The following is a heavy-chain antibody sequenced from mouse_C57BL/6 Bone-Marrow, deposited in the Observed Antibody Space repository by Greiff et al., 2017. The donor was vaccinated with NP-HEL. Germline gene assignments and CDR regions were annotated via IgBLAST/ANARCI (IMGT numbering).Heavy chain of an antibody. D-gene: IGHD1-1*01. CDR1: GYAFSSSW. CDR3: ARDGPLIYYYGSSGRGFDY. Sequence: QVQLQQSGPELVKPGASVKISCKASGYAFSSSWMNWVKQRPGKGLEWIGRIYPGDGDTNYNGQFKGKATLTADKSSSTAYMQLSSLTSEYSAVYFCARDGPLIYYYGSSGRGFDYWGQGTTLTVSS. J-gene: IGHJ2*01. V-gene: IGHV1-82*01. CDR2: IYPGDGDT.